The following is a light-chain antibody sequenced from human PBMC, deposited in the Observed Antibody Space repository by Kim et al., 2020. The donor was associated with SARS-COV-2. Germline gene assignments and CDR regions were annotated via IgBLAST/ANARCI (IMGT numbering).Light chain of an antibody. J-gene: IGLJ3*02. CDR3: SSYTSSSTRV. V-gene: IGLV2-14*03. Sequence: GQSITISCTGTSSDVGGYHYVSWYHQHPGKAPKLMIYDVSNRPSGVSNRFSGSKSGNTASLTISGLQAEDEADYYCSSYTSSSTRVFGGGTQLTVL. CDR1: SSDVGGYHY. CDR2: DVS.